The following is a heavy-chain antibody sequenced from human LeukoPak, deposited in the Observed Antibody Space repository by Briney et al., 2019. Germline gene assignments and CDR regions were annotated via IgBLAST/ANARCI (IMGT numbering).Heavy chain of an antibody. J-gene: IGHJ6*02. CDR3: AKAPNYYYGMDV. V-gene: IGHV3-23*01. CDR1: GFTFSSYA. Sequence: GGSLRLSCAASGFTFSSYAMSWVRQAPGKGLEWVSAISGSGGSTYYADSVKGRFTISRDNPKNTLYLQMNSLRAEDTAVYYCAKAPNYYYGMDVWGQGTTVTVSS. CDR2: ISGSGGST.